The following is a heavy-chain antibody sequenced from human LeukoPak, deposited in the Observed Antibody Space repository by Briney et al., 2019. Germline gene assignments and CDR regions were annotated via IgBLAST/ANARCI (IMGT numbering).Heavy chain of an antibody. CDR3: AREGAGYCSSTSCYTGFDY. Sequence: GGSLRLSCAASGFTFSSYSMNWVRQAPGKGLEWVSSISSSSSYIYYADSVKGRFTISRDNAKNSLYLQMNSLRAEDTAVYYCAREGAGYCSSTSCYTGFDYWGQGTPVTVSS. D-gene: IGHD2-2*02. CDR1: GFTFSSYS. CDR2: ISSSSSYI. J-gene: IGHJ4*02. V-gene: IGHV3-21*01.